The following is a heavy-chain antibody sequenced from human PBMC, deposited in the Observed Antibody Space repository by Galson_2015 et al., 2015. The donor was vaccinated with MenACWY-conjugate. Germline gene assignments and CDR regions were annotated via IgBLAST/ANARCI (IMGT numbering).Heavy chain of an antibody. V-gene: IGHV3-23*01. CDR3: ASEDYYYDSSSRRKLSMDY. CDR1: GITFSSYA. Sequence: SLRLSCAASGITFSSYAMSWVRQAPGKGLEWVSSISTTGGTTYYADSVKGRFTISRDNSKNMLYLQMNSLRAEDTAVYYCASEDYYYDSSSRRKLSMDYWGQGTLVTVSS. D-gene: IGHD3-22*01. CDR2: ISTTGGTT. J-gene: IGHJ4*02.